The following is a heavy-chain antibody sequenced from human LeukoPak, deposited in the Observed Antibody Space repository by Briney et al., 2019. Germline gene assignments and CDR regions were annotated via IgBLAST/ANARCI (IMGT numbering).Heavy chain of an antibody. CDR1: GYSLSKYW. CDR3: ARPSASSSGYYRDY. J-gene: IGHJ4*02. D-gene: IGHD3-22*01. CDR2: IYPGDADT. Sequence: EALKISCKGSGYSLSKYWIGWVRPMPGEGLEWMGSIYPGDADTRYSPSFQGQVTISADKSISTAYLQWSSLEAPDTAMYYCARPSASSSGYYRDYWGQGTLVTVSS. V-gene: IGHV5-51*01.